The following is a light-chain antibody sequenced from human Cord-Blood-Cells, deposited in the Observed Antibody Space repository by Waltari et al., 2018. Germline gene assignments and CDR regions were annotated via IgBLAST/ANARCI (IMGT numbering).Light chain of an antibody. J-gene: IGKJ5*01. Sequence: DIQMTQSPYSLSASVGDRVTITCRASQSISSYLNWYQQKPGKAPKLLIDAASSLQSGVPSRFSGSGSGTDFTLTISSLQPEDFATYYCQQSYSTITFGQGTRLEIK. CDR2: AAS. V-gene: IGKV1-39*01. CDR3: QQSYSTIT. CDR1: QSISSY.